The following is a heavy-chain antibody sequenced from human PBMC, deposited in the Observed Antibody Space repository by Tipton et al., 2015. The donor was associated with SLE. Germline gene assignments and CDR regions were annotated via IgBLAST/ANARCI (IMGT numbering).Heavy chain of an antibody. CDR1: GGSISSGSYY. CDR3: ARLRGSSSRYYYYYGMDV. D-gene: IGHD6-6*01. J-gene: IGHJ6*02. Sequence: TLSLTCTVSGGSISSGSYYWSWIRQPAGKGLEWIGEINHSGSTNYNPSLKSRVTISVDTSKNQFSLKLSSVTAADTAVYYCARLRGSSSRYYYYYGMDVWGQGTTVTVSS. CDR2: INHSGST. V-gene: IGHV4-61*09.